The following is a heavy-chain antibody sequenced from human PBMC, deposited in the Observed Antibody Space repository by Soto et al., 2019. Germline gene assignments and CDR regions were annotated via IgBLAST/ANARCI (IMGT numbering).Heavy chain of an antibody. Sequence: QVQLVESGGGVVQPGRSLRLSCAASGFTFSSYGMHWVRQAPGKGLEWVAVISYDGSNKYYADSVKGRFTISRDNSKNPLYLQMNSLRAEDTAVYYCAKAPGGLPNPFDYWGQGTLVTVSS. CDR2: ISYDGSNK. CDR3: AKAPGGLPNPFDY. V-gene: IGHV3-30*18. CDR1: GFTFSSYG. J-gene: IGHJ4*02. D-gene: IGHD5-12*01.